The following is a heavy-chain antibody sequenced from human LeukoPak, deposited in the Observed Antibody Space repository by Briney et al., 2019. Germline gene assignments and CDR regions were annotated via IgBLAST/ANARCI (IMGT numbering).Heavy chain of an antibody. CDR1: GFTFSMHS. V-gene: IGHV3-48*01. CDR3: AREPSSGSVSSWYPLDY. J-gene: IGHJ4*02. CDR2: ISSGRIE. Sequence: GGSLRLSCVASGFTFSMHSLNWVRQTPGKGLEWVSYISSGRIEFYADSVKGRFTISRDNAKNSLYLQMNSLRVEDTAVYYCAREPSSGSVSSWYPLDYWGQGTLVTVSS. D-gene: IGHD6-13*01.